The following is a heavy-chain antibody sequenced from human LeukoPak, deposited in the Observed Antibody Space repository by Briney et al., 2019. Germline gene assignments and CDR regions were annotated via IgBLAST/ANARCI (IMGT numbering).Heavy chain of an antibody. Sequence: SETLSLTCTVSGGSISSSSYYWGWIRQPPGKGLEWIGSIYYSGSTYYNPSPKSRVTISVDTSKNQFSLKVSSVTAADAAVYYCARRLSKYYFDYWGQGTLVTVSS. CDR3: ARRLSKYYFDY. J-gene: IGHJ4*02. V-gene: IGHV4-39*01. CDR2: IYYSGST. CDR1: GGSISSSSYY.